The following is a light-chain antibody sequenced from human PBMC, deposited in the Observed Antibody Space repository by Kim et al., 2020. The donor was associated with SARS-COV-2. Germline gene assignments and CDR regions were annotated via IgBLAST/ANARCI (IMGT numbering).Light chain of an antibody. CDR2: AVS. CDR1: SSAVATYNY. V-gene: IGLV2-14*03. CDR3: SSYTISSTNYF. Sequence: QSITISSTATSSAVATYNYISWYQQHPVKAPKLMIYAVSNPPSAVSNRFSGSKSGNTASLTISGLQAEDEADYYCSSYTISSTNYFFGTGTKVTFL. J-gene: IGLJ1*01.